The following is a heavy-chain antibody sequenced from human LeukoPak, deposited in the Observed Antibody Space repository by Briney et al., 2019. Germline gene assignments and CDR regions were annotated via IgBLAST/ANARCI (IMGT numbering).Heavy chain of an antibody. CDR2: IYYTGTT. D-gene: IGHD2-2*01. CDR3: ARFSWGCSTASCYLTN. CDR1: GDSINDHY. Sequence: SETLSLTCTVSGDSINDHYWGWIRQPPGKGLELVGHIYYTGTTFYNPSLNSRVTITLDTSRNQFSLRLTSVIAADTAVYYCARFSWGCSTASCYLTNWGQGALVTVSS. V-gene: IGHV4-59*11. J-gene: IGHJ4*02.